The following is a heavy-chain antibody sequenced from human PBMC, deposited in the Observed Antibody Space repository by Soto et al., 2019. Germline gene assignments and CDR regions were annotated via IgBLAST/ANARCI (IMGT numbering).Heavy chain of an antibody. D-gene: IGHD3-10*01. CDR3: AKDRPLWSPRSFDP. CDR1: GFTFSSYA. CDR2: ISGSGGST. Sequence: GGSLRLSCAASGFTFSSYAMSWVRQAPGKGLEWVSSISGSGGSTYYADSVKGRFAISRDNSKHTLYLQMNSLRAEDTAVYYCAKDRPLWSPRSFDPWGQGTMVTVFS. V-gene: IGHV3-23*01. J-gene: IGHJ5*02.